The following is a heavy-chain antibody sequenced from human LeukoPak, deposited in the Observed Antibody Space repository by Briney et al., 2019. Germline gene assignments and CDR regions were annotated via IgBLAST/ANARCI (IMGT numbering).Heavy chain of an antibody. J-gene: IGHJ3*02. CDR1: GFTFSSYS. CDR2: ITGGSYTI. D-gene: IGHD5-18*01. Sequence: GGSLRPSCAASGFTFSSYSMNWVRQAPGKGLEWVSYITGGSYTIYYAHSVRGRFTISRDNAKNSLYPQMNSLRVEDTAVYYCARDGDEYSYGYGDAFDIWGQGTMVTVSS. V-gene: IGHV3-48*01. CDR3: ARDGDEYSYGYGDAFDI.